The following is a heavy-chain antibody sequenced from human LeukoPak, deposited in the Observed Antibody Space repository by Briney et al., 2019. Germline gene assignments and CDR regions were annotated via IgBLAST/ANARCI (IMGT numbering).Heavy chain of an antibody. J-gene: IGHJ4*02. V-gene: IGHV3-30-3*02. CDR2: ISYDGSNK. CDR3: AKYYGSSAMGFFDY. Sequence: PGRSLRLSCAASGFTISISAMHWVRQAPGRGLEWVAVISYDGSNKYYADSVKGRFTISRDNAKHTLYLQMDSLRVEDTAVYYCAKYYGSSAMGFFDYWGQGTLVAVSS. D-gene: IGHD1-26*01. CDR1: GFTISISA.